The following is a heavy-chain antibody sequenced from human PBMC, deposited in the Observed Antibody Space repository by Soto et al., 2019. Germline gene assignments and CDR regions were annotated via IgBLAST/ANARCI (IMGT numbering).Heavy chain of an antibody. CDR3: APLSVSLSGPYGIHV. CDR2: MFYSGLT. CDR1: GYSVSSSDYY. J-gene: IGHJ6*02. V-gene: IGHV4-39*01. Sequence: SETLSLTCSVSGYSVSSSDYYWAWIRQPPGKGLEWIGSMFYSGLTYYNPSLKSRVTPSVDTSKNQLSVRLNSVTAADTAVYYCAPLSVSLSGPYGIHVWGQGTTVTVSS. D-gene: IGHD2-15*01.